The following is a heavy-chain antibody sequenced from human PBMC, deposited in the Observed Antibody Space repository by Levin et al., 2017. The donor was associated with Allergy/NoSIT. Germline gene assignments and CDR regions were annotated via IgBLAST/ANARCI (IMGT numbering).Heavy chain of an antibody. J-gene: IGHJ4*02. Sequence: VASVKVSCKASGYTFTSYGISWVRQAPGQGLEWMGWISAYNGNTNYAQKLQGRVTMTTDTSTSTAYMELRSLRSDDTAVYYCAVTRVTMVRGSRVFDYWGQGTLVTVSS. CDR3: AVTRVTMVRGSRVFDY. V-gene: IGHV1-18*01. D-gene: IGHD3-10*01. CDR2: ISAYNGNT. CDR1: GYTFTSYG.